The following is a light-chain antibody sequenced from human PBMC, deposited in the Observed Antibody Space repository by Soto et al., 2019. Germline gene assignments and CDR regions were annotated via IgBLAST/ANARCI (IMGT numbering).Light chain of an antibody. CDR3: MQRTQLPPT. CDR2: EVS. Sequence: DVVMTLTPLSLSVAPGQPASISCKSSQSLLHITGETFLFWYLQKPGQXXQLXIYEVSTRVSGVPDRFSGSGSGTDCTLEISRVQTDDGGIYYCMQRTQLPPTFGQGTRLEIK. J-gene: IGKJ5*01. V-gene: IGKV2D-29*02. CDR1: QSLLHITGETF.